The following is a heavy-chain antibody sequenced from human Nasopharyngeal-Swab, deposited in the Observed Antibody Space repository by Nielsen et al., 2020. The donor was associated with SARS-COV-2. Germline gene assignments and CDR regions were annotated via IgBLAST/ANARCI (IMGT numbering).Heavy chain of an antibody. J-gene: IGHJ4*02. CDR1: GFTFSSYW. CDR2: IKEDGSEK. CDR3: ARDYTRFDY. Sequence: GGALRLSLAASGFTFSSYWMSWVRQAPGKGLEWVAYIKEDGSEKYFVDSVKGRFTISRDNAKNSLYLQMNGLRAEDTAVYYCARDYTRFDYWGQGTLVTVSS. V-gene: IGHV3-7*05. D-gene: IGHD3-16*01.